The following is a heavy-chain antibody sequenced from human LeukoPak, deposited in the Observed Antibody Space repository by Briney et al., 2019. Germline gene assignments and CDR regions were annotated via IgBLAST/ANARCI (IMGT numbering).Heavy chain of an antibody. V-gene: IGHV3-33*08. J-gene: IGHJ4*02. CDR2: IWYDGSNK. D-gene: IGHD3-16*01. CDR1: GFAFSSYS. CDR3: ARDGRGGYGAPSYYFDY. Sequence: PGRSLRLSCAASGFAFSSYSMHWVRQAPGKGLEWVAVIWYDGSNKYYADSVKGRFTISRDNSKKTLYLQMNSLRAEDTAVYYCARDGRGGYGAPSYYFDYWGQGTLVTVSS.